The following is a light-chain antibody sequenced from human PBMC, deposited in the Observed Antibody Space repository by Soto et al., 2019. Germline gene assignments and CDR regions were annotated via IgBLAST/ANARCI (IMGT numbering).Light chain of an antibody. CDR3: QQRSDWPST. J-gene: IGKJ4*01. CDR1: QSVSRY. V-gene: IGKV3-11*01. CDR2: DAS. Sequence: DIVLTQSPATLSLSPGERATLSCRASQSVSRYLAWYQQKPGQAPRLLIYDASNRATGIPARFSGSESGTDFTLTISSLEPEDFAVYYCQQRSDWPSTFGGGTKVEI.